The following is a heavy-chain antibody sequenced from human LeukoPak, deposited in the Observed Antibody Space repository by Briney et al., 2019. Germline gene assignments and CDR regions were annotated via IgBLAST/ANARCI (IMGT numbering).Heavy chain of an antibody. V-gene: IGHV4-34*01. D-gene: IGHD3-16*01. J-gene: IGHJ3*02. CDR2: INHSGST. CDR3: ARRTFVAFDI. CDR1: GGSFSGYY. Sequence: SETLSLTCAVYGGSFSGYYWSWIRQPPGKGLEWIGEINHSGSTNYNPSLKSRVTISVDTSKNQFSLKLSSVTAADTAVHYCARRTFVAFDIWGQGTMVTVSS.